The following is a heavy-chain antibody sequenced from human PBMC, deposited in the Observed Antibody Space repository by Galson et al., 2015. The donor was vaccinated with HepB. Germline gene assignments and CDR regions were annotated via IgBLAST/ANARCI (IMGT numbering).Heavy chain of an antibody. J-gene: IGHJ4*02. V-gene: IGHV4-39*02. D-gene: IGHD6-13*01. CDR1: GDSISSSSSY. CDR3: AREGHSSSPDY. Sequence: ETLSLTCTVSGDSISSSSSYWAWIRQPPGKGLEWIGSISSTGKTYYKPSLNSRVTISVDTAKNQFSLRPYSVTAADTAVYYCAREGHSSSPDYWGQGTLVTVSS. CDR2: ISSTGKT.